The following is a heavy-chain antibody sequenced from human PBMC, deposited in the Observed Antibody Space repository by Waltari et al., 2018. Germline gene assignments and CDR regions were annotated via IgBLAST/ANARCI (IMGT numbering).Heavy chain of an antibody. D-gene: IGHD3-3*02. CDR2: ISYSGST. J-gene: IGHJ5*02. CDR3: ARFSKSANWIDT. V-gene: IGHV4-39*01. Sequence: QLQLQESGPGLVKPSETLSLTCTVSGGSISSSSYSWGWIRQPPGKGLEWSGSISYSGSTYYNTSLMSRVTISVDTSKNQFSLKLTSVIAAETAVFYCARFSKSANWIDTWGQGTLGTVSS. CDR1: GGSISSSSYS.